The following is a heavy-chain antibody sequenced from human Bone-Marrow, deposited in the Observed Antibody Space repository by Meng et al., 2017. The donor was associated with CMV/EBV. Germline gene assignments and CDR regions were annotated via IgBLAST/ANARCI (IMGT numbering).Heavy chain of an antibody. Sequence: GGSLRLSCKGSGYSFTSYWIGWVRQMPGKGLEWMGIIYPGDSNTRYSPSFQGQVTISDDKSISTAYLQWSSLKASNAAMYYCASSPSSSSPSDYWGQGTLVTVSS. D-gene: IGHD6-13*01. CDR1: GYSFTSYW. J-gene: IGHJ4*02. CDR3: ASSPSSSSPSDY. CDR2: IYPGDSNT. V-gene: IGHV5-51*01.